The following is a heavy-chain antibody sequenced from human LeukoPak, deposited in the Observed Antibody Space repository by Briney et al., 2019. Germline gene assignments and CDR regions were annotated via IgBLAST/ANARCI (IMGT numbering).Heavy chain of an antibody. V-gene: IGHV4-4*07. J-gene: IGHJ5*02. D-gene: IGHD3-22*01. Sequence: SETLSLTCTVSGGSFSSYYWSWIRQPAGKGLEWIGRIYTSGSTNYNPSLKSRVTMSVDTSKNQFSLKLSSVTAADTAVYYCARGRDYYDSSGYQDWFDPWGQGTLVTVSS. CDR1: GGSFSSYY. CDR2: IYTSGST. CDR3: ARGRDYYDSSGYQDWFDP.